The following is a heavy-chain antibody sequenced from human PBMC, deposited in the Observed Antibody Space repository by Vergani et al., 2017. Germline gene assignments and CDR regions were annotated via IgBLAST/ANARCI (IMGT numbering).Heavy chain of an antibody. J-gene: IGHJ6*02. Sequence: EVQLVESGGGLVKPGGSLRLSCAASGFTFSNAWMSWVRQAPGKGLEWVGRIKSKTDGGTTDYAAPVKGRFTISRDDSKNTLYLLMNSLKTEDTAVYYCTTDTSPGYCSSTSCPYYYYYGMDVWGQGTTVTVSS. V-gene: IGHV3-15*01. CDR2: IKSKTDGGTT. D-gene: IGHD2-2*01. CDR1: GFTFSNAW. CDR3: TTDTSPGYCSSTSCPYYYYYGMDV.